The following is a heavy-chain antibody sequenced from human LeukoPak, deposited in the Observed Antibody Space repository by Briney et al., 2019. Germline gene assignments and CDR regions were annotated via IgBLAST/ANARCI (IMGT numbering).Heavy chain of an antibody. V-gene: IGHV4-39*07. CDR1: GGSISSSSYY. J-gene: IGHJ4*02. Sequence: SETLSLTCTVSGGSISSSSYYWGWIRQPPGKGLEWIGRIYYSGSTYYNPSLKSRVTISVDTSKNQFSLKLSSVTAADTAVYYCARAGCGGDCYSGPYFDYRGQGTLVTVSS. CDR3: ARAGCGGDCYSGPYFDY. D-gene: IGHD2-21*02. CDR2: IYYSGST.